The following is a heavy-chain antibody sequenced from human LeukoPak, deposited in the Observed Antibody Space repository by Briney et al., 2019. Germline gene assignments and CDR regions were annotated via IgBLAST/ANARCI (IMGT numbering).Heavy chain of an antibody. CDR2: ISYDGSNK. V-gene: IGHV3-30*03. CDR3: ARDLRSGYSAY. J-gene: IGHJ4*02. D-gene: IGHD3-22*01. CDR1: GFTFSSYG. Sequence: GGSLRLSCAASGFTFSSYGMHWVRQAPGKGLEWVAVISYDGSNKYYADSVKGRFTISRDNSKNTLYLQMNSLRAEDTAVYYCARDLRSGYSAYWGQGTLVTVSS.